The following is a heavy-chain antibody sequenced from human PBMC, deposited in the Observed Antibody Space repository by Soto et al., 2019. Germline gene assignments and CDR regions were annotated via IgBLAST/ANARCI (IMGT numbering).Heavy chain of an antibody. Sequence: QVQLVESGGGVVQPGRSLRLSCAASGFTFSSYGMHWVRQAPGKGLEWVAVISYDGSNKYYADSVKGRFTISRDNSKNTLYLQMNSLRAEDTAVYYCAKGVDSGSTGGDYWGQGTLVTVSS. CDR1: GFTFSSYG. CDR2: ISYDGSNK. V-gene: IGHV3-30*18. D-gene: IGHD1-26*01. J-gene: IGHJ4*02. CDR3: AKGVDSGSTGGDY.